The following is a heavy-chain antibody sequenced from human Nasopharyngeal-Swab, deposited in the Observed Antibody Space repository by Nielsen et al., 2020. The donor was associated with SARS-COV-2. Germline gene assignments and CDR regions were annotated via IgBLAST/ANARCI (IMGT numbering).Heavy chain of an antibody. CDR2: IYHSGST. V-gene: IGHV4-30-2*01. CDR3: AKSTTVTRWGYYYYGMDV. J-gene: IGHJ6*02. D-gene: IGHD4-17*01. Sequence: WIRQPPGKGLEWIGYIYHSGSTYYNPSLKSRVTISVDRSKNQFSLKLSSVTAADTAVYYCAKSTTVTRWGYYYYGMDVWGQGTTVTVSS.